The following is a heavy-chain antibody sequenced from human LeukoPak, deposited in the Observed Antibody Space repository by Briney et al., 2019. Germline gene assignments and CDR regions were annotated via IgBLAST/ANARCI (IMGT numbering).Heavy chain of an antibody. CDR3: ARGYYFDY. Sequence: SETLSLTCTISGGSIGSYYWNWIRQPPGKGLEWIGYIYYSGSTNYNPSLKSRVTISVDTSKSQFSLKLSSVTAADTAVYYCARGYYFDYWGRGTLVTVSS. CDR1: GGSIGSYY. J-gene: IGHJ4*02. V-gene: IGHV4-59*01. CDR2: IYYSGST.